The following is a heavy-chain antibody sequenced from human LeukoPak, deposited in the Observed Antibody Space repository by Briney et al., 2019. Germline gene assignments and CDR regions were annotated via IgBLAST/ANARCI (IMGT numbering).Heavy chain of an antibody. CDR1: GFTFSSYA. J-gene: IGHJ4*02. V-gene: IGHV3-30*04. CDR3: ARVEMTAYYFDY. CDR2: ISYDGSDK. D-gene: IGHD2-21*02. Sequence: GGSLRLSCAASGFTFSSYAVHWVRQAPGKGLEWVAVISYDGSDKYYADSVKGRFTISRDNSENTLYLQMNSLRAEDTAVYYCARVEMTAYYFDYWGQGTLVTVSS.